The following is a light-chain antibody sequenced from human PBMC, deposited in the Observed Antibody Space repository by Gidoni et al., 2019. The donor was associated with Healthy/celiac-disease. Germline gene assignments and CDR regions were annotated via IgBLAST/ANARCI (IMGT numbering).Light chain of an antibody. J-gene: IGLJ2*01. CDR2: EGS. CDR3: CSYAGSSTVV. CDR1: SSDVGSYNL. V-gene: IGLV2-23*01. Sequence: STGTSSDVGSYNLVSWYQQHPGKAPKLMIYEGSKRPSGVSNRFSGSKSGNTASLTISGLQAEDEADYYCCSYAGSSTVVFGGGTKLTVL.